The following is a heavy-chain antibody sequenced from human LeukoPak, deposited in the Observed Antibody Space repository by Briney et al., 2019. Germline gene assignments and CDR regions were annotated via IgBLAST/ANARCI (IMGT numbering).Heavy chain of an antibody. CDR1: GYTFTSYG. CDR2: ISAYNGNT. J-gene: IGHJ4*02. D-gene: IGHD2/OR15-2a*01. Sequence: ASVKVSCKASGYTFTSYGISWVRQAPGQGLEWMGWISAYNGNTNYAQKLQGRVTMTRDTSTSTVCMELSSLRSEDTAVYYCARGPFQSARDYWGQGTLVTVSS. CDR3: ARGPFQSARDY. V-gene: IGHV1-18*01.